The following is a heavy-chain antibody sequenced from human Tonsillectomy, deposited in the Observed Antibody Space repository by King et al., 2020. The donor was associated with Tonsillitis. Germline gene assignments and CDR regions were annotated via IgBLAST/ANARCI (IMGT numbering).Heavy chain of an antibody. CDR3: ATEGGNWFDP. Sequence: QVQLQQWGAGLLKPSETLSLTCAVYGGSFSRYYWSWIRQPPGKGLEWIGEINHSGSANYNPSLKTRVTISVDTSRNQFSLRVNSVTAADTAVYYCATEGGNWFDPWGQGTLVSVSS. CDR1: GGSFSRYY. J-gene: IGHJ5*02. V-gene: IGHV4-34*01. CDR2: INHSGSA.